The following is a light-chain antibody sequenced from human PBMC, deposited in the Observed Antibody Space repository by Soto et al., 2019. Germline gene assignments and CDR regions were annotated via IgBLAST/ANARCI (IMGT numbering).Light chain of an antibody. CDR1: QSISTY. CDR2: DAV. Sequence: ETVLTQSPATLSLSPRERATLSCRASQSISTYLAWYQQKPGQAPRLLIYDAVNRATGIPARFSGSGSGTDFTLIIDSLAPEDFAVYYCQQRINWPLTFGGGTRVEIK. J-gene: IGKJ4*01. CDR3: QQRINWPLT. V-gene: IGKV3-11*01.